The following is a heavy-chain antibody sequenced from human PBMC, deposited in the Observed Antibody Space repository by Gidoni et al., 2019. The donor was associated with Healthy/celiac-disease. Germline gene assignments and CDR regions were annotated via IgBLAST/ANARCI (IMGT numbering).Heavy chain of an antibody. Sequence: QVQLVQSGAEVKKPGASVKVSCKASGYTFTRYDINWVRQATGQGLEWMGWMSPNSGNTGYAQKFQGRVTMTRNTSISTAYMELSSLRSEDTAVYYCARVGVSYDFWSGYYIDYYGMDVWGQGTTVTVSS. V-gene: IGHV1-8*01. CDR1: GYTFTRYD. CDR3: ARVGVSYDFWSGYYIDYYGMDV. CDR2: MSPNSGNT. J-gene: IGHJ6*02. D-gene: IGHD3-3*01.